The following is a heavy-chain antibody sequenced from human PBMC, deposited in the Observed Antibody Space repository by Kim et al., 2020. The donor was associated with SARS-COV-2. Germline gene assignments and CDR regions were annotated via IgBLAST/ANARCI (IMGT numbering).Heavy chain of an antibody. CDR3: ASPSSSWAGGYFDY. CDR2: IYYSGST. CDR1: GGSISSSSYY. V-gene: IGHV4-39*01. D-gene: IGHD6-13*01. J-gene: IGHJ4*02. Sequence: SETLSLTCTVSGGSISSSSYYWGWIRQPPGKGLEWIGSIYYSGSTYYNPSLKSRVTISVDTSKNQFSLKLSSVTAADTAVYYCASPSSSWAGGYFDYWGQGTLVTVSS.